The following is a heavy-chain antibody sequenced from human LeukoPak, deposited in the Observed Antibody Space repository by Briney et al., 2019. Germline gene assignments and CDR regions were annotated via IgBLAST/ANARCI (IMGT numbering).Heavy chain of an antibody. J-gene: IGHJ4*02. Sequence: ASVKVSCKASGYTFTGYYMHWVRQAPGQGLEWMGWINPNSGGTNYAQKFQGRVTMTRDTSISTAYMELSRLRSDDTAVYYCARLDSGSFNFDIWGQGTLVTVSS. V-gene: IGHV1-2*02. D-gene: IGHD1-26*01. CDR2: INPNSGGT. CDR3: ARLDSGSFNFDI. CDR1: GYTFTGYY.